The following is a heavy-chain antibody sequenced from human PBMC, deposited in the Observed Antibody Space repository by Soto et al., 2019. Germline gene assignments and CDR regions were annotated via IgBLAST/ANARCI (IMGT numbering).Heavy chain of an antibody. J-gene: IGHJ6*02. CDR2: INPNSGAA. Sequence: ASVKVSCKASGYTFTGYYMHWVRQAPGQGLEWMGGINPNSGAANYAQKFQGWVTMTRDTSISTAYMELSRLRSDDTAVYYCARWGFEHTAALRSYYGMDVWGQGTTATVSS. CDR3: ARWGFEHTAALRSYYGMDV. CDR1: GYTFTGYY. D-gene: IGHD5-18*01. V-gene: IGHV1-2*04.